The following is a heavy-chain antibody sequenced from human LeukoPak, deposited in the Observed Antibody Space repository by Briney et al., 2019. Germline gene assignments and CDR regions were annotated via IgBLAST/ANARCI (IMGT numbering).Heavy chain of an antibody. CDR1: GFTFSSYG. V-gene: IGHV3-30*18. CDR2: ISYDGSNE. CDR3: AKPDSYYFGSGSYYNWFDP. D-gene: IGHD3-10*01. Sequence: PGGSLRLSCAASGFTFSSYGMHWVRQAPGKGLEWVAVISYDGSNEYYADSVKGRFTISRDNSKNTLYLQMNSLRAEDTAAYYCAKPDSYYFGSGSYYNWFDPWGQGTLVAVSS. J-gene: IGHJ5*02.